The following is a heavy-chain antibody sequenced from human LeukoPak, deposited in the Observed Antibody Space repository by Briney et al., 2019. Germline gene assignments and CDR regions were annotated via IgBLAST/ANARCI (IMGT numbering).Heavy chain of an antibody. CDR1: GFTLSSYS. CDR2: ISSGSDYI. D-gene: IGHD3-16*01. CDR3: ARDPWGTHAY. Sequence: GGSLRLSCAASGFTLSSYSMNWVRQAPGKGLEWVSSISSGSDYIYYADSVKGRFTISRDNAKNSLYLQMNSLRVEDTAIYYCARDPWGTHAYWGQGTLVTVSS. J-gene: IGHJ4*02. V-gene: IGHV3-21*01.